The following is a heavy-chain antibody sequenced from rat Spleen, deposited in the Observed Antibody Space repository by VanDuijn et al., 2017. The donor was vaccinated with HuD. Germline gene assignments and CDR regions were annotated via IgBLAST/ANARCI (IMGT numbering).Heavy chain of an antibody. J-gene: IGHJ2*01. CDR1: GFTFSDYY. Sequence: EVQLVESGGGLVQPGRSLKLSCAASGFTFSDYYMAWVRQAPTKGLEWVASIGIGNHNTYYRDSVKGRFTISRENAENTLYLQMDSLRSEDTATYYCARQEGLYYGLPFDYWGQGVMVTVSS. V-gene: IGHV5-25*01. CDR2: IGIGNHNT. D-gene: IGHD1-6*01. CDR3: ARQEGLYYGLPFDY.